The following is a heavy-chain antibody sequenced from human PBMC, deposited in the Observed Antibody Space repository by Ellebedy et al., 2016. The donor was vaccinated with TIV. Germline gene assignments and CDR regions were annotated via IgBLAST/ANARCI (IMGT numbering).Heavy chain of an antibody. V-gene: IGHV1-3*01. CDR2: INAGNGNT. D-gene: IGHD2-2*01. CDR3: ARSYCSSTSCYGGAFDI. Sequence: ASVKVSCXASGYTFTSYAMHWVRQAPGQRLEWMGWINAGNGNTKYSQKFQGRVTITRDTSASTAYMELSSLRSEDTAVYYCARSYCSSTSCYGGAFDIWGQGTMVTVSS. CDR1: GYTFTSYA. J-gene: IGHJ3*02.